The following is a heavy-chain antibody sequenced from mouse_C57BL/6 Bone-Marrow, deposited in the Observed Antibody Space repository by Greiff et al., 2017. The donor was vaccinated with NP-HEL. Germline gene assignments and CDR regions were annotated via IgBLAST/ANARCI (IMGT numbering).Heavy chain of an antibody. CDR3: VRHRYYGSSYPYWYFDV. CDR2: IRSKSNNYAT. J-gene: IGHJ1*03. V-gene: IGHV10-1*01. Sequence: EVKLMESGGGLVQPKGSLKLSCAASGFSFNTYAMNWVRQAPGKGLEWVARIRSKSNNYATYYADSVKDRFTISRDDSESMLYLQMNNLKTEDTAMYYCVRHRYYGSSYPYWYFDVWGTGTTVTVSS. CDR1: GFSFNTYA. D-gene: IGHD1-1*01.